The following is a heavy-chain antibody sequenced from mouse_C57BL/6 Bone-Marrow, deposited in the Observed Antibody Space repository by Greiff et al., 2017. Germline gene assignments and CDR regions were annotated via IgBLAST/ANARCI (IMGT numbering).Heavy chain of an antibody. CDR2: IDPEIGDT. Sequence: EVQLQQSGAELVRPGASVKLSCTASGFNIKDDYIHWVKQRPEQGLEGSGWIDPEIGDTEYASKFQGKGTITSDTSSNTAYLQLSSLTYEDTAVYDSSSCEGNYFDFWGQGTPLTVAS. D-gene: IGHD2-14*01. CDR1: GFNIKDDY. CDR3: SSCEGNYFDF. J-gene: IGHJ2*01. V-gene: IGHV14-4*01.